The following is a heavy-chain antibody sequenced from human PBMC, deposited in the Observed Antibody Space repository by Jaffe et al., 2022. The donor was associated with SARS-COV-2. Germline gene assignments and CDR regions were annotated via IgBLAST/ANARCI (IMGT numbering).Heavy chain of an antibody. Sequence: QVQLVESGGGVVQPGRSLRLSCAASGFTFSNLAMHWVRQAPGKGLEWVSVISGDGNNKYYADSVKGRFTVSRDNSGSTLYLQMNSLRAEDTAVYYCARRNVAGYFYGMDVWGQGTTVTV. V-gene: IGHV3-30*04. CDR3: ARRNVAGYFYGMDV. CDR2: ISGDGNNK. D-gene: IGHD1-1*01. J-gene: IGHJ6*02. CDR1: GFTFSNLA.